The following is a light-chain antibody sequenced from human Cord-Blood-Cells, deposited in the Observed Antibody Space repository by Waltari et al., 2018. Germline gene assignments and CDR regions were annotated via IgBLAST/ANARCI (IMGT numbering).Light chain of an antibody. CDR2: AAS. CDR3: QKYNSAPRT. Sequence: DIQMTQSPSSLSASVGDRATITCRASQRISNYLAWYQQKPGKVPKLLIYAASTLQSGVPSRFSGSGSGTDFTLTISSLQPEDVATYYCQKYNSAPRTFGQGTKVEIK. J-gene: IGKJ1*01. CDR1: QRISNY. V-gene: IGKV1-27*01.